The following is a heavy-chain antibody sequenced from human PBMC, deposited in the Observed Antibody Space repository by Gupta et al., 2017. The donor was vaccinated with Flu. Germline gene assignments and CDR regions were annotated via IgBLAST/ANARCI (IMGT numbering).Heavy chain of an antibody. Sequence: QVQLVESGGGVVEPGRSLRLSCAAPGFNFHSYGLHWVRQAPGKGLEWVATISYDGSNKYYADSVEGRFSISRDGFKNTLFLQMNSLTAEDTAVYYCAKAIVVVSPTPYGFDFWGQGTLVTVSS. CDR3: AKAIVVVSPTPYGFDF. V-gene: IGHV3-30*18. CDR2: ISYDGSNK. CDR1: GFNFHSYG. J-gene: IGHJ4*02. D-gene: IGHD2-21*01.